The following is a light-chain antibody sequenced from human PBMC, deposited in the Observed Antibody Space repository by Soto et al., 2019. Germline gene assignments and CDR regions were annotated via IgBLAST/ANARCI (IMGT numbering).Light chain of an antibody. J-gene: IGKJ1*01. V-gene: IGKV1-6*01. Sequence: AVPMTQSPSSLSASVGDRVTITCRASQDIRNYLGWYQQKPGKAPKLLIYGASSLQSGVPSRFAGSGSGTDFTLTNSSLQHEDSAYYFCLQAHNSFWTFGQGNKVEVK. CDR1: QDIRNY. CDR3: LQAHNSFWT. CDR2: GAS.